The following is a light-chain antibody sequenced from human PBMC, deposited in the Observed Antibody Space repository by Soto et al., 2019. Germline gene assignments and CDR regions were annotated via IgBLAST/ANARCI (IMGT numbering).Light chain of an antibody. V-gene: IGKV3-15*01. Sequence: EIVMQQSRATMSVSPGDRAALSRRASQIVSSNLAWYQQKPGQATRLLIYGASTRATGIPARFSGSGSGTEFTLTISSLQSEEFAVYYCKQYNNWPRTFGQGTKVDIK. CDR1: QIVSSN. CDR3: KQYNNWPRT. J-gene: IGKJ1*01. CDR2: GAS.